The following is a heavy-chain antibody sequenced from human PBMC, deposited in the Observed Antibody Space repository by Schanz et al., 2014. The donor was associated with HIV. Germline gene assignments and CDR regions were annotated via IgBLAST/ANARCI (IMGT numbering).Heavy chain of an antibody. CDR3: ARDSGSYQYFQY. V-gene: IGHV3-33*08. CDR2: IRYDGSDK. Sequence: QVQMVESGGGVVQPGRSLRLSCVASGFTFSSYSMNWVRQAPGKGLEWVADIRYDGSDKYYADSVKGRFTISRDNSKNTLHLQMNSLRAEDTAVYYCARDSGSYQYFQYWGQGTPVTVSS. D-gene: IGHD1-26*01. CDR1: GFTFSSYS. J-gene: IGHJ1*01.